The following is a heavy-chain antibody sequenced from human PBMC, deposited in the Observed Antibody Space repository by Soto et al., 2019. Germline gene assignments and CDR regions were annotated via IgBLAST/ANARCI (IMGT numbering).Heavy chain of an antibody. CDR2: INPNSGGT. CDR1: GYTFTGYY. CDR3: ARDQSEYSSSAYYYGMDV. V-gene: IGHV1-2*04. J-gene: IGHJ6*02. Sequence: ASVKVSCKASGYTFTGYYMHWVRQAPGKGVEWMGWINPNSGGTNYAQKFQGWVTMTRDTSISTAYMELSRLRSDDTAVYYCARDQSEYSSSAYYYGMDVWGQGTTVTVSS. D-gene: IGHD6-6*01.